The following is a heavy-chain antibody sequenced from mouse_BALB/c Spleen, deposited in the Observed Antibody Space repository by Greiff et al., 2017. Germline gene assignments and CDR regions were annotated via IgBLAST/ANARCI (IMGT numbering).Heavy chain of an antibody. CDR2: INPSSGYT. Sequence: QVQLQQSAAELARPGASVKMSCKASGYTFTSYTMHWVKQRPGQGLEWIGYINPSSGYTEYNQKFKDKTTLTADKSSSTAYMQLSSLTSEDSAVYYCARHYYGSSYAWFAYWGQGTLVTVSA. J-gene: IGHJ3*01. D-gene: IGHD1-1*01. CDR1: GYTFTSYT. V-gene: IGHV1-4*02. CDR3: ARHYYGSSYAWFAY.